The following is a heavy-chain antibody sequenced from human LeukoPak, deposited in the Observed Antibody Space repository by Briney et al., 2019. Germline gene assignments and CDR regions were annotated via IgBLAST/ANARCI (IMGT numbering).Heavy chain of an antibody. D-gene: IGHD3-22*01. CDR2: IRYDGSYQ. J-gene: IGHJ4*02. Sequence: PGGSLRLSCAASGFPFSTYGMHWVRQAPGKGPKWVAFIRYDGSYQYYADSVKGRFTISRDNSKSTLYLQMNSLRPEDTAVYYCANNYYDSNGYRSFYDYWGQGTLVTVSS. CDR1: GFPFSTYG. V-gene: IGHV3-30*02. CDR3: ANNYYDSNGYRSFYDY.